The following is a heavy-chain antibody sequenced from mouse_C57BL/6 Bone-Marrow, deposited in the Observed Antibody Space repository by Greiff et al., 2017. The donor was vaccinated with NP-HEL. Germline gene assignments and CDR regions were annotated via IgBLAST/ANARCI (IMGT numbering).Heavy chain of an antibody. CDR3: AISLYYYGSRGIDY. D-gene: IGHD1-1*01. CDR2: VHLSASDT. Sequence: QLPGAELVKPGASVKVSCKASGYTFTSYWMHWVRQRPGQGLERNGRVHLSASDTNYNQKFKCKATLTVAKYYSTAYMQLSSLTAEDSAVYYCAISLYYYGSRGIDYWGQGTTLTVSS. J-gene: IGHJ2*01. CDR1: GYTFTSYW. V-gene: IGHV1-74*01.